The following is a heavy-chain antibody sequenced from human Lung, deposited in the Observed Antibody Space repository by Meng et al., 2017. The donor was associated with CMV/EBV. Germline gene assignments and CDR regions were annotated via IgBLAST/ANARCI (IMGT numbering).Heavy chain of an antibody. D-gene: IGHD2-2*01. J-gene: IGHJ6*02. CDR1: GGTFSSYA. V-gene: IGHV1-69*05. Sequence: SVKVSCKASGGTFSSYAISWVRQAPGQGLEWMGGIIPIFGTANYAQKFQGRVTITTDESTSTAYMELSSLRSEDTAVYYCARSPEFYQLLPGPYYYYGMDVWGQETTVTVSS. CDR3: ARSPEFYQLLPGPYYYYGMDV. CDR2: IIPIFGTA.